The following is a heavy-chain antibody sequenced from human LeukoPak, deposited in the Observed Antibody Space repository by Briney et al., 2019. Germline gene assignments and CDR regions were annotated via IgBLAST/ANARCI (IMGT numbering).Heavy chain of an antibody. CDR1: GFTFSSYG. CDR2: ISYDGSNK. Sequence: GGSLRLSCAASGFTFSSYGMHWVRQAPGKGLEWVAVISYDGSNKYYADSVKGRFTISRDNSKNTLYLQMNSLRAEDTAVYYCAKGSSRFLEWLLLGYWGQGTLVTVSS. D-gene: IGHD3-3*01. V-gene: IGHV3-30*18. J-gene: IGHJ4*02. CDR3: AKGSSRFLEWLLLGY.